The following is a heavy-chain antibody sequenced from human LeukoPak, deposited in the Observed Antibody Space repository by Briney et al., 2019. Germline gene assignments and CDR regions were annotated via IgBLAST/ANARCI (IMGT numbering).Heavy chain of an antibody. Sequence: GGSLRLSCAASGFTFSSYAMHWVRQAPGKGLEWVAVISYDGSNKYYADSVKGRFTISRDNAKNSLYLQMNSLRAEDTAVYYCARDVGYYDSSGSVDYWGQGTLVTVSS. D-gene: IGHD3-22*01. V-gene: IGHV3-30-3*01. CDR2: ISYDGSNK. J-gene: IGHJ4*02. CDR1: GFTFSSYA. CDR3: ARDVGYYDSSGSVDY.